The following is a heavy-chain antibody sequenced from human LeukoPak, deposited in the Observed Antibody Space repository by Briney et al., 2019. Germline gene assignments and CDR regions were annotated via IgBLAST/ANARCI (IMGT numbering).Heavy chain of an antibody. Sequence: GGSLRLSCAASGFTFSSNWMNWVRQAPGKGLVWVSRINSDESTTNYADSVKGRFTISRDNAKNTLYLQMNSLRAEDTAVYYCAIWCLQPFDFWGQGTLLTVSS. V-gene: IGHV3-74*01. CDR2: INSDESTT. J-gene: IGHJ4*02. CDR1: GFTFSSNW. D-gene: IGHD2-8*01. CDR3: AIWCLQPFDF.